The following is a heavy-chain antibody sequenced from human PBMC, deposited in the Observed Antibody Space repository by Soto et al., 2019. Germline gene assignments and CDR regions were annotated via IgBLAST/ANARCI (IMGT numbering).Heavy chain of an antibody. CDR3: ARDREYYYGSRTKESLDAFDI. Sequence: SVKVSCKASGGTFSSYAISWVRQAPGQGLEWMGGIIPIFGTANYAQKFQGRVTITADESTSTAYMELSSLRSEDTAVYYCARDREYYYGSRTKESLDAFDIWGQ. V-gene: IGHV1-69*13. D-gene: IGHD3-10*01. CDR1: GGTFSSYA. J-gene: IGHJ3*02. CDR2: IIPIFGTA.